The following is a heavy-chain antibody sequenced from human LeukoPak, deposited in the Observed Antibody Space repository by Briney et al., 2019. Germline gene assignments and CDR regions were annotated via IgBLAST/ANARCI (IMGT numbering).Heavy chain of an antibody. CDR2: VYYNGNT. CDR3: ARHSPTYGSGTNFDY. CDR1: GGSISSSSYY. Sequence: SETLSLTCTVSGGSISSSSYYWGWIRQPPGKGLEWIGSVYYNGNTFYNPSLKSRVTVSVDTSKSQFSLKLSSVTAADTAVYHCARHSPTYGSGTNFDYWGQGTLVTVSS. D-gene: IGHD3-10*01. V-gene: IGHV4-39*01. J-gene: IGHJ4*02.